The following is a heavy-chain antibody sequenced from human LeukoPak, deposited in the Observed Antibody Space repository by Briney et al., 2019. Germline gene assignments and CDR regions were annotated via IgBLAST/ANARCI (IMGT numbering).Heavy chain of an antibody. J-gene: IGHJ4*02. CDR2: IYYSGST. V-gene: IGHV4-59*01. D-gene: IGHD6-19*01. CDR1: GGSISSYY. Sequence: SETLSLTCTVSGGSISSYYWSWIRQPPGKGLEWIGYIYYSGSTNYNPSLKSRVTISVDTSKNQFSLKLSSVTAADTAAYYCARVSGGSSGWYGYWGQGTLVTVSS. CDR3: ARVSGGSSGWYGY.